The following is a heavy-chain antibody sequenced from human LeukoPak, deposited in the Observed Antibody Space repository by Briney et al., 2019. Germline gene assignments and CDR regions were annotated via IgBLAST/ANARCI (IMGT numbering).Heavy chain of an antibody. V-gene: IGHV3-23*01. CDR3: ARLRNSGSYYYYYYMDV. Sequence: GGSLRLSCAASGFTFSNYAMTWVRQAPGKGLEWVSAISGRGGSTYYADSVKGRFTISRDNSKNTLYLQMNSLRAEDTALYHCARLRNSGSYYYYYYMDVWGKGTTVTVSS. D-gene: IGHD1-26*01. CDR1: GFTFSNYA. J-gene: IGHJ6*03. CDR2: ISGRGGST.